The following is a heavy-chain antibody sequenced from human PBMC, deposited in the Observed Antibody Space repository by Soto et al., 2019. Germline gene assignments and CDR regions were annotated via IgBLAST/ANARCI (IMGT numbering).Heavy chain of an antibody. CDR1: GFILSNYT. CDR2: INSGSNTI. Sequence: EVQLVESGGGLVQPGGSLRLSCAISGFILSNYTMNWVRQAPGKGLEWVSYINSGSNTIFYADSVKGRFTISRDNAKNSLDLQMSRLSADDTAVYYCACALSGRFGFDCWGQGTLVNVSS. D-gene: IGHD3-16*01. CDR3: ACALSGRFGFDC. V-gene: IGHV3-48*04. J-gene: IGHJ4*02.